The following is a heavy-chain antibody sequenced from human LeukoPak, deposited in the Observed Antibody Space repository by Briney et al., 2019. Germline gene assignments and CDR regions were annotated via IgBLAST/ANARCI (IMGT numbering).Heavy chain of an antibody. CDR1: GFTFSSYA. CDR3: ARDLRQSGWYTDY. V-gene: IGHV3-30*01. Sequence: PGGSLRLSCAASGFTFSSYAMHWVRQAPGKGLEWEAVISYDGSNKYYADSVKGRFTISRDNSKNTLYLQMNSLRAEDTAVYYCARDLRQSGWYTDYWGQGTLVTVSS. J-gene: IGHJ4*02. CDR2: ISYDGSNK. D-gene: IGHD6-19*01.